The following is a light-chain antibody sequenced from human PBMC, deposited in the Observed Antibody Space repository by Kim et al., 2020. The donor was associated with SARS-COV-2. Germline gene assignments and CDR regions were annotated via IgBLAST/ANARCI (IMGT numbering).Light chain of an antibody. V-gene: IGKV3-20*01. J-gene: IGKJ4*01. CDR3: QQYGSSPLI. Sequence: EIVLTQSPGTLSLSPGERATLSCRASQSVSNYLAWYQQKPGQAPRLLIYGASNRAAGIPDRFSGSGSGTDFTLTITRLEPEDFAVYFCQQYGSSPLIFGGGTKVDIK. CDR2: GAS. CDR1: QSVSNY.